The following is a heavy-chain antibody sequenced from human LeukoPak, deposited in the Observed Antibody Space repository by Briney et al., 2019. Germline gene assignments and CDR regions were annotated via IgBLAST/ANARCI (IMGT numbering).Heavy chain of an antibody. CDR2: ISRSGDTI. J-gene: IGHJ4*02. D-gene: IGHD3-10*01. V-gene: IGHV3-48*03. CDR1: GFTFSRYE. Sequence: PGGSLRLSCAASGFTFSRYEMNWVRQAPGKGLEWVSYISRSGDTIYFADSVKGRFTISRDNDKNSLYLQMSSLRAEDTAVYYCARDYASDYWGQGTLVPVSS. CDR3: ARDYASDY.